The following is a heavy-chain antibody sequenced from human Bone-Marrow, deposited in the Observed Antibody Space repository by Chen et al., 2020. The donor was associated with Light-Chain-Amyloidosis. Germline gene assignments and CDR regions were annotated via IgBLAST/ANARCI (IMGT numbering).Heavy chain of an antibody. V-gene: IGHV5-51*07. CDR1: GYTFPNYW. D-gene: IGHD5-12*01. CDR2: IYPDDSDA. CDR3: ARRRDGYNFDY. J-gene: IGHJ4*02. Sequence: EVQLEQSGQEVKKPGESLKISCKGSGYTFPNYWIGWVHQMPGKGLEWMGVIYPDDSDARYSPSFEGQVTISADKSITTAYLQWRSLKASDTAMYYCARRRDGYNFDYWGQGTLVTVSS.